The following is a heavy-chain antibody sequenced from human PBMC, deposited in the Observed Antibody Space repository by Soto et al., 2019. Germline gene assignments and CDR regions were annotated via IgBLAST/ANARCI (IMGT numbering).Heavy chain of an antibody. CDR3: ARTRPAQYYDILTGYSTSTNDY. D-gene: IGHD3-9*01. J-gene: IGHJ4*02. CDR1: GYSSTSYW. CDR2: IDPSDSYT. V-gene: IGHV5-10-1*01. Sequence: PGESLKISCKGSGYSSTSYWISWVRQMPGKGLEWMGRIDPSDSYTNYSPSFQGHVTISADKSISTAYLQWSSLKASDTAMYYCARTRPAQYYDILTGYSTSTNDYWGQGTLVTVSS.